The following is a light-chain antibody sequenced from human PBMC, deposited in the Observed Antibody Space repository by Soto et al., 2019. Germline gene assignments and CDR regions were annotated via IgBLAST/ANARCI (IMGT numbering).Light chain of an antibody. J-gene: IGKJ1*01. Sequence: EIVMTQSPATLSVSPGERATLSCRASQSVSSNLARYQQKPGQAPRLLIYGASTRATGIPARFSGSGSGTEFTLTISSLQSEDFAVYYCQQYNSWPLWTFGQGTKVDIK. CDR2: GAS. V-gene: IGKV3-15*01. CDR3: QQYNSWPLWT. CDR1: QSVSSN.